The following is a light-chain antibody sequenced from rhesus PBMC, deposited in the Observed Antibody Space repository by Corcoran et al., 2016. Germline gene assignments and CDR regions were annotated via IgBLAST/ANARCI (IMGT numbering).Light chain of an antibody. CDR2: KAS. CDR1: QGISSY. CDR3: QQHNSDPYS. J-gene: IGKJ2*01. V-gene: IGKV1-25*01. Sequence: DIQMTQSPSSLSASVGDTVTITCRASQGISSYLAWYQQKHGKAPNLLFYKASTLQSGVPSRFSGGGSGTDCTFTISSLQPEDFATYYCQQHNSDPYSFGQGTKVEIK.